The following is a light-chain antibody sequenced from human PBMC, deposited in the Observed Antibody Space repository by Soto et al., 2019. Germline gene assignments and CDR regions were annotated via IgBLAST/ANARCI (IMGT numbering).Light chain of an antibody. V-gene: IGKV3-20*01. CDR1: QSVNSNY. CDR3: QQYGNSPPDT. CDR2: GAS. Sequence: EIVLTQSPGTLSLSPGERATLSCRASQSVNSNYLAWYQQKPGQAPRLLIFGASSRATGIPDRFSGRGSGNHFTLTSTRLEPEDFAVYYCQQYGNSPPDTFGQGTRLEIK. J-gene: IGKJ5*01.